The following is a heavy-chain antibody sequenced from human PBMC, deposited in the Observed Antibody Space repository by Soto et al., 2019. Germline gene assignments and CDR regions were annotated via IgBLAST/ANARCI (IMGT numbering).Heavy chain of an antibody. V-gene: IGHV4-4*02. Sequence: SETLSLTCAVSGGSISSSNWWSWVRQPPGKGLEWIGEIYHSGSTNYNPSLKSRVTISVDKSKSQFPLKLSSVTAADTAVYYCARVALAGTSVDDWGQGTLVTVSS. D-gene: IGHD6-19*01. CDR1: GGSISSSNW. CDR3: ARVALAGTSVDD. CDR2: IYHSGST. J-gene: IGHJ4*02.